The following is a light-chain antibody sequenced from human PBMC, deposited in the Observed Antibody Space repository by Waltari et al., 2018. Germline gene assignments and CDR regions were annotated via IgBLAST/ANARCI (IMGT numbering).Light chain of an antibody. V-gene: IGLV6-57*04. CDR3: QSYDSSNQRV. J-gene: IGLJ3*02. CDR2: ARN. Sequence: FMLTQPRSVSESPGKTVTISCTRSSGSIASNFVHWYQQRPGSAPTTVIYARNQRPSGGPVRFTGSIASSSNSASLTSSGLRTEDEADYYCQSYDSSNQRVFGGGTKLTVL. CDR1: SGSIASNF.